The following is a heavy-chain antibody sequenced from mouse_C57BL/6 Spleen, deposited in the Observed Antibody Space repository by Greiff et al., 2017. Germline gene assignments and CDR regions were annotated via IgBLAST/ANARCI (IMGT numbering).Heavy chain of an antibody. CDR2: IYPGRGNT. D-gene: IGHD2-4*01. J-gene: IGHJ3*01. Sequence: VQLQESGAELVRPGASVKLSCKASGYTFTDYYINWVKQRPGQGLEWIARIYPGRGNTYYNEKFKGKATLTAEKSSSTAYMQLSSLTSEDSAVYFCARSGDYTWFAYWGQGTLVTVSA. V-gene: IGHV1-76*01. CDR1: GYTFTDYY. CDR3: ARSGDYTWFAY.